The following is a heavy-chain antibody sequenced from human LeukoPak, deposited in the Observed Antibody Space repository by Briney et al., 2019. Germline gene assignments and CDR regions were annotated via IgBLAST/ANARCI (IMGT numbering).Heavy chain of an antibody. J-gene: IGHJ4*02. CDR1: GFTFRTHA. CDR3: AREPRKAYYYDSSGYSDY. CDR2: ISYDGSNK. D-gene: IGHD3-22*01. V-gene: IGHV3-30-3*01. Sequence: GGSLRLSCAASGFTFRTHAMHWVRQAPGKGLDWVAVISYDGSNKYYADSVKGRFTISRDNSKNTLYLQMNSLRAEDTAVYYCAREPRKAYYYDSSGYSDYWGQGTLVTVSS.